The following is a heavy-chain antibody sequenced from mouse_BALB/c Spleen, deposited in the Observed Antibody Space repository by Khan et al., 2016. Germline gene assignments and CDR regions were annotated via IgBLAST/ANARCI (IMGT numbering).Heavy chain of an antibody. CDR1: GYSITSDYA. CDR3: ASERFFAY. CDR2: ISYSGST. V-gene: IGHV3-2*02. Sequence: EVQLVESGPGLVKPSQSLSLTCTVTGYSITSDYAWNWIRQFPGNKLEWMGYISYSGSTSYNPSLKSRISITRDPSKNQFFLQLNSVTTEDTATYYCASERFFAYWGQGTLVTVSA. J-gene: IGHJ3*01.